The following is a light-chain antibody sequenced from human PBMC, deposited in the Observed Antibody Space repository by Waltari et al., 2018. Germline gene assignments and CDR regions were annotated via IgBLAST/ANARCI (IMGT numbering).Light chain of an antibody. CDR3: AAWDDSLSVYV. CDR2: RNN. V-gene: IGLV1-47*01. CDR1: SSNIGSKY. J-gene: IGLJ1*01. Sequence: QSVLTQPPSASGTPGQRVTISCSGSSSNIGSKYVYWYQQLPGTAPKLLIYRNNPRPAGVPDRFSGSKSGTSASLAISGLRSEEEADYYCAAWDDSLSVYVFGTGTKVTVL.